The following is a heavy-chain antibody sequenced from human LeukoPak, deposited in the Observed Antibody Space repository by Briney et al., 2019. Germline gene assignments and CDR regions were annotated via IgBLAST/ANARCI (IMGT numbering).Heavy chain of an antibody. CDR1: GGSITSYY. V-gene: IGHV4-59*01. Sequence: SETLSLTCIVSGGSITSYYWSWIRQPPGKGLEWIGYIYDTGNANYNPSLRSRVTISVGTSKDQFSLRLSSVTAADTAVYYCARARVRSYSYDSDGSYASDWIFDLWGRGTLVTVSS. J-gene: IGHJ2*01. D-gene: IGHD3-22*01. CDR3: ARARVRSYSYDSDGSYASDWIFDL. CDR2: IYDTGNA.